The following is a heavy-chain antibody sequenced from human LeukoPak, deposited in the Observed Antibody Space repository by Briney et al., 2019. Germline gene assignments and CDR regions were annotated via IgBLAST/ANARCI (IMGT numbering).Heavy chain of an antibody. CDR1: GFIFSYYG. CDR3: ARDGWIQLGY. CDR2: IWYDGSNR. J-gene: IGHJ4*02. V-gene: IGHV3-33*01. Sequence: GGSLRLSCAASGFIFSYYGMHWVRQAPGKGLEWVAVIWYDGSNRYYADSLKGRFTISRDNAKNSLYLQMNSLRAEDTAVYYCARDGWIQLGYWGQGTLVTVSS. D-gene: IGHD5-18*01.